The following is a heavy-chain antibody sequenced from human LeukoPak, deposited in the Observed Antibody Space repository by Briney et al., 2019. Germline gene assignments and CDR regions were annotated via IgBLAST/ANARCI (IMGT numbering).Heavy chain of an antibody. CDR2: IYHSGRT. J-gene: IGHJ6*04. CDR1: GYRISSGYY. V-gene: IGHV4-38-2*02. CDR3: ARLRDYGSGMDV. Sequence: SETLSLTCTVSGYRISSGYYWGWIRQPPGKGLEWIGSIYHSGRTYYNPSLNSRLTISVDTSKNQFSLKLTSVTAADTAVYYCARLRDYGSGMDVWGKGTTVTISS. D-gene: IGHD3-10*01.